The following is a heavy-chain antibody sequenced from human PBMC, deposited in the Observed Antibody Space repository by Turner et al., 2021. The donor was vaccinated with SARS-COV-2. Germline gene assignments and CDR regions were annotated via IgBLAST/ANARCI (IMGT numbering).Heavy chain of an antibody. V-gene: IGHV3-23*01. D-gene: IGHD3-22*01. CDR3: AKADRIMIVVVITLFDY. CDR2: IGGSGGST. Sequence: EVQLLESGGGLVQPGGSLRLSCAASGSTFSSYAMSWVRQAPGKGLEWGSAIGGSGGSTYYADSVKGRFTISRDNSKNTLYLQMNSLRAEDTAVYYCAKADRIMIVVVITLFDYWGQGTLFTVSS. J-gene: IGHJ4*02. CDR1: GSTFSSYA.